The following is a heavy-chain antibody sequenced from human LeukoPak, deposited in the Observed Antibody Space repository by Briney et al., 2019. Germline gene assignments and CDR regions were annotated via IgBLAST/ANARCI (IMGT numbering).Heavy chain of an antibody. CDR1: GFTFSSYA. CDR3: ARGTHYYDSSGYYSYFDY. D-gene: IGHD3-22*01. CDR2: ISYDGSNK. V-gene: IGHV3-30*04. Sequence: GGSLRLSCAASGFTFSSYAMQWVRQAPGKGLEWVAVISYDGSNKYYADSVKGRFTISRDNSKNTLYLQMNSLRAEDTAVYYCARGTHYYDSSGYYSYFDYWGQGTLVTVSS. J-gene: IGHJ4*02.